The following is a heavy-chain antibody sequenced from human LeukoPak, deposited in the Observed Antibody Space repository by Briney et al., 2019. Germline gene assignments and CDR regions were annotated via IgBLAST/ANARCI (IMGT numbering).Heavy chain of an antibody. CDR1: GFTFTSYW. V-gene: IGHV3-74*03. CDR2: INSDGSTT. CDR3: ARSRIAVAGTPGGGMDV. D-gene: IGHD6-19*01. Sequence: GGSLRLSCAASGFTFTSYWMHWVRQAPGKGLVWVSLINSDGSTTKYADSVKGRFTISRDNAKNTLYLQMNSLRAEDTAVYYCARSRIAVAGTPGGGMDVWGQGTTVTVSS. J-gene: IGHJ6*02.